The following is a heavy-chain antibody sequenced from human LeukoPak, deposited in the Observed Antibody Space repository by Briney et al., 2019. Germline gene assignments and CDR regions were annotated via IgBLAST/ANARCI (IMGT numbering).Heavy chain of an antibody. D-gene: IGHD6-13*01. Sequence: GGPLRLSCAASGFTFDDFAMHWVRQAPGRGLEWVSLISWDGGSTYYADSVKGRFTISRDNSKNSLYLQMNSLRSEDTAFYYCAKGLSSSWYAGIDYWGQGTLVTVSS. CDR2: ISWDGGST. CDR1: GFTFDDFA. V-gene: IGHV3-43D*03. J-gene: IGHJ4*02. CDR3: AKGLSSSWYAGIDY.